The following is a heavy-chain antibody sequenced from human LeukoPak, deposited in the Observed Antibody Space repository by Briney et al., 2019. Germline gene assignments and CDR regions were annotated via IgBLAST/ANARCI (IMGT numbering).Heavy chain of an antibody. CDR1: GGSISSGSYY. Sequence: SETLSLTCTVSGGSISSGSYYWSWIRQPAGKGLEWIGRIYTSGSTNYNPSLKSRVTISVDTSKNQFSLKLSSVTAADTAVYYCAREAAADLLFDYWGQGTLVTVSS. CDR2: IYTSGST. D-gene: IGHD6-13*01. V-gene: IGHV4-61*02. CDR3: AREAAADLLFDY. J-gene: IGHJ4*02.